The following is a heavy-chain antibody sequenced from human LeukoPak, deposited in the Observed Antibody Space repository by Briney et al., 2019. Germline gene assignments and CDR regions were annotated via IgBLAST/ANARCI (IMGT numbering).Heavy chain of an antibody. J-gene: IGHJ6*03. CDR1: GGSISSYY. D-gene: IGHD3-22*01. V-gene: IGHV4-59*01. CDR2: IYYSGST. CDR3: ARTLSSGYPDYFYYMDV. Sequence: SETLSLTCTVSGGSISSYYWSWIRQPPGKGLEWIGYIYYSGSTKYNPSLKSRVSISVDTSKNQFSLKLSSVTAADTAVYYCARTLSSGYPDYFYYMDVWGKGTTVTISS.